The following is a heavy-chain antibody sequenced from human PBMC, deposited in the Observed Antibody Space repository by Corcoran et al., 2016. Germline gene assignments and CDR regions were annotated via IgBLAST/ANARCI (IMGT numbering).Heavy chain of an antibody. CDR2: INPSGGST. CDR3: AREGVLGLYFQH. J-gene: IGHJ1*01. CDR1: GYTFTSYY. D-gene: IGHD3-10*01. V-gene: IGHV1-46*01. Sequence: QVQLVQSGAEVKKPGASVKVSCKASGYTFTSYYMHWVRQALGQGLEWMGIINPSGGSTSYAQKFQGRVTMTRDTSTSTVYMELSSLRSEDTAVYYWAREGVLGLYFQHWGQGTLVTVSS.